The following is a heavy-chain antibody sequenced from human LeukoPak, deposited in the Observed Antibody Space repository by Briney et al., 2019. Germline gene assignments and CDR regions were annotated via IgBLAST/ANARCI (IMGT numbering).Heavy chain of an antibody. J-gene: IGHJ4*02. Sequence: NPGGSLRLSCAASGFTFSDYRMDWVRQAPGKGLEWVSSISSSRSYIHYADSGRFIISRDNAKNLLYLQINSLRAEDTAVYYCARSRGPPTYFDYWGQGTLVTVSS. V-gene: IGHV3-21*01. CDR2: ISSSRSYI. D-gene: IGHD3-16*01. CDR1: GFTFSDYR. CDR3: ARSRGPPTYFDY.